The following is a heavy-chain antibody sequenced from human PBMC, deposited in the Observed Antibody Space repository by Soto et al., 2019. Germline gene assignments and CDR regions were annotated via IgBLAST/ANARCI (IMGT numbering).Heavy chain of an antibody. J-gene: IGHJ5*02. CDR2: MNPNSGNT. CDR1: GYTFTSYD. CDR3: ARGRGIVVVNRFDP. Sequence: QVQLVQSGAEVKKPGASVKVSCKASGYTFTSYDINWVRQATGQGLEWMGWMNPNSGNTGYAQKFQGRVTMTRTTSRSTAYMELSSLRSEDTAVYYCARGRGIVVVNRFDPWGQGTLVTVSS. V-gene: IGHV1-8*01. D-gene: IGHD3-22*01.